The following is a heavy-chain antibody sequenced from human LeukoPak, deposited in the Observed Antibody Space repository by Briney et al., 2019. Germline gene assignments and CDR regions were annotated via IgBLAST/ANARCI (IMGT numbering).Heavy chain of an antibody. CDR1: GYTFTSYG. J-gene: IGHJ4*02. CDR2: ISAYNGNT. D-gene: IGHD3-10*01. V-gene: IGHV1-18*01. Sequence: ASVKVSCKASGYTFTSYGISCVRQAPGQGLEWMGWISAYNGNTNYAQKLQGRVTMTTDTSTSTAYVELRSLRSDDTAVYYCASTMVRGVIIPYYFDYWGQGTLVTVSS. CDR3: ASTMVRGVIIPYYFDY.